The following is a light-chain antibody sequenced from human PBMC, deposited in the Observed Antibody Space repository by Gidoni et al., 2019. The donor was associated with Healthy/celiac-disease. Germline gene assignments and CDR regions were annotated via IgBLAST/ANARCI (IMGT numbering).Light chain of an antibody. CDR3: QQSYSNPPVT. Sequence: DIQMTQSPSSLSASVGDRVTITCRASQSIATYLNWYQQKPGKAPKLLIYTASSLQSGAPSRFSGSGSGTDFTLTISSLQPEDFATYYCQQSYSNPPVTFGGXTKVEIK. V-gene: IGKV1-39*01. CDR2: TAS. J-gene: IGKJ4*01. CDR1: QSIATY.